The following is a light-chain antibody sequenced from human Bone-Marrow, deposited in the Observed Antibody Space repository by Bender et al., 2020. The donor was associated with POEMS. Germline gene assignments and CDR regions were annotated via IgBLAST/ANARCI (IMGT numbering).Light chain of an antibody. V-gene: IGLV2-14*02. CDR3: SSYTSSSTYV. J-gene: IGLJ1*01. CDR1: SSDVGSHNL. Sequence: QSALTQPASVSGSPGQSITISCTGSSSDVGSHNLVSWYQQYPHKAPKLMIYEVTQRPSGVSNRFSGSKSGNTASLTISGLQAEDEADYYCSSYTSSSTYVFGTGTKVTVL. CDR2: EVT.